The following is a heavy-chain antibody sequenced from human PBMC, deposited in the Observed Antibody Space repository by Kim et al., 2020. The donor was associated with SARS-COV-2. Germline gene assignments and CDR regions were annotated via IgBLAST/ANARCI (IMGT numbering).Heavy chain of an antibody. Sequence: SETLSLTCTVSGGSISSGGYYWSWIRQHPGKGLEWIGYIYYSGSTHYNPSLKSRVTISVDTSKNQFSLKLSSVTAADTAVYYCAGDNGDYYDSSPAAYWGQGTLVTVSS. CDR3: AGDNGDYYDSSPAAY. J-gene: IGHJ4*02. CDR2: IYYSGST. V-gene: IGHV4-31*03. D-gene: IGHD3-22*01. CDR1: GGSISSGGYY.